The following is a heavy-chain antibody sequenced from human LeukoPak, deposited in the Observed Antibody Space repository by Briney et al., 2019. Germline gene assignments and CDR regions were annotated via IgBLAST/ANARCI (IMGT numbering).Heavy chain of an antibody. D-gene: IGHD6-13*01. CDR2: ISSSSSYI. J-gene: IGHJ4*02. CDR3: AKAAGYSSSWYWDY. Sequence: GGSLRLSCAASGFTFSSYIMNWVRQAPGKGLEWVSSISSSSSYIYYADSVKGRFTISRDNAKNSLYLQMNSLRAEDTALYYCAKAAGYSSSWYWDYWGQGTLVTVSS. CDR1: GFTFSSYI. V-gene: IGHV3-21*04.